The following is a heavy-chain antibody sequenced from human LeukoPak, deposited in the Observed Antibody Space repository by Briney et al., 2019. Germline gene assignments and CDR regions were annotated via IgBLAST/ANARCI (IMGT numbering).Heavy chain of an antibody. D-gene: IGHD3-10*01. CDR1: GFSLSTSGVG. V-gene: IGHV2-5*02. CDR2: IYWDDDK. J-gene: IGHJ4*02. CDR3: AHSGTMVRGVIPYYFDY. Sequence: SGPTLVKPTQTLTLTCTFSGFSLSTSGVGVGWIRQPPGKALEWLALIYWDDDKRYSPSLKSRLTITKDTSKNQVVLTMTNMDPVDTATYYCAHSGTMVRGVIPYYFDYWGQGTLVTVSS.